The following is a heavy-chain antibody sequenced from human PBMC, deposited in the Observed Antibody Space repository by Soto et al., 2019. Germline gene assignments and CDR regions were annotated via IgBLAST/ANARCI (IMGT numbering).Heavy chain of an antibody. V-gene: IGHV4-30-4*01. CDR2: IYYSGST. J-gene: IGHJ5*02. CDR3: ARVRGYCTNGVCFGLDP. CDR1: GGSISSGDYY. Sequence: QVQLQESGPGLVKPSQTLSLTCTVSGGSISSGDYYWSWIRQPPGKGLEWIGYIYYSGSTYYNPSRKSRVTISVDTSKNQFSLKLSSVTAADTAVYYCARVRGYCTNGVCFGLDPWGQGTLVTVSS. D-gene: IGHD2-8*01.